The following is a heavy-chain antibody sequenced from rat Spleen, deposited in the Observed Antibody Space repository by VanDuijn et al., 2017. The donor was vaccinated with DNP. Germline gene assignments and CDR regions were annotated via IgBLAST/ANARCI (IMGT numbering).Heavy chain of an antibody. CDR1: GFTFSYYW. CDR2: ITGGGGTT. Sequence: EVHLVESGGGLVQPGRSLKLSCAASGFTFSYYWMTWIRQVPGKGLEWIASITGGGGTTSYPDSVKGRFTISRDDAKNTLYLQMNSLRSEDTATYYCARVGDLHDGGDGDVLDAWGQGTSVTVSS. D-gene: IGHD1-12*02. V-gene: IGHV5-31*01. CDR3: ARVGDLHDGGDGDVLDA. J-gene: IGHJ4*01.